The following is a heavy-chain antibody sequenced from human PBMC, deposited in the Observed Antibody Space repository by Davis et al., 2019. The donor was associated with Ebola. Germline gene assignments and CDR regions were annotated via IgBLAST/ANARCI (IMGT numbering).Heavy chain of an antibody. D-gene: IGHD4-23*01. J-gene: IGHJ6*04. CDR2: INHSGST. Sequence: MPSETLSLTCAVSGASISSGIWWSWVRQPPGKGLEWIGEINHSGSTNYNPSLKSRVTISVDTSKNQFSLKLSSVTAADTAVYYCARGGGGAALFYYYYGMDVWGKGTTVTVSS. CDR3: ARGGGGAALFYYYYGMDV. V-gene: IGHV4-4*02. CDR1: GASISSGIW.